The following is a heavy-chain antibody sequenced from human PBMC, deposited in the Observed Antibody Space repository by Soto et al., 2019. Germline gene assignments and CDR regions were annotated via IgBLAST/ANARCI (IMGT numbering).Heavy chain of an antibody. Sequence: QGQLVQSGAEVKKPGASVRVSCKTSGYSFTTYGITWVRQAPGQRLEWMGWISGHYGNTDYAQHLRDRVTMTIDTSTTKAYLELRQLKSEDTAVYYCARRVGLAPVFDAYDLWGQGTMVTVSS. CDR2: ISGHYGNT. J-gene: IGHJ3*01. D-gene: IGHD3-10*01. CDR3: ARRVGLAPVFDAYDL. V-gene: IGHV1-18*01. CDR1: GYSFTTYG.